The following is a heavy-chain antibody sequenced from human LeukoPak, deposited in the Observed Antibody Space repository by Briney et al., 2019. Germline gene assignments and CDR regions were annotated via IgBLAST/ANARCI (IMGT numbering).Heavy chain of an antibody. V-gene: IGHV4-38-2*02. Sequence: SETLSLTCTVSGYSISSGYYWGWIRQTPEKGLEWIGSIYHSGSNYHNPSLESRVTKSVDTSKNQFSLRLRSVTAADTAVYYCARQCCSGVSRYYFDYWGQGTLVTVSS. CDR3: ARQCCSGVSRYYFDY. J-gene: IGHJ4*02. CDR1: GYSISSGYY. D-gene: IGHD2-15*01. CDR2: IYHSGSN.